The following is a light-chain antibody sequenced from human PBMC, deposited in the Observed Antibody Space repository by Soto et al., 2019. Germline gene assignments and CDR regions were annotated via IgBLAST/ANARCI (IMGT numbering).Light chain of an antibody. CDR1: ENVNSNH. J-gene: IGKJ2*01. CDR2: GAS. CDR3: QQYGRSPYT. V-gene: IGKV3-20*01. Sequence: EIVLTQSPDTLSLSPGERATLSCRASENVNSNHLAWYQQKPGQAPRLLIYGASQRPVGIPDKFSGSGSGTDFTFTINRLEPEDFAVYYCQQYGRSPYTFAQGTKLEI.